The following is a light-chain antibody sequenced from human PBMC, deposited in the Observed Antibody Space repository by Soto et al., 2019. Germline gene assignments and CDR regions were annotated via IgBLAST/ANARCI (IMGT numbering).Light chain of an antibody. J-gene: IGKJ1*01. V-gene: IGKV3-15*01. Sequence: EIVLTQSPATLSLSPGERATLSCRASQSVSSDLAWYQQKPGQAPRLLIYKASTLKSGVPPRFDGSRSETEFTLTIRNLQPDDFATYYCQQYNSFPWTFGLGTKVDIK. CDR2: KAS. CDR1: QSVSSD. CDR3: QQYNSFPWT.